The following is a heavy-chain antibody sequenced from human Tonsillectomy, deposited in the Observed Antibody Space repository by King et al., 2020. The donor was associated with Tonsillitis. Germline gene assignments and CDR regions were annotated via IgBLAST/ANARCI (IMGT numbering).Heavy chain of an antibody. CDR3: AKDTRALYDFWTGSFDY. CDR2: ISWNSGGT. CDR1: VFTFDDYA. D-gene: IGHD3-3*01. J-gene: IGHJ4*02. Sequence: VQLVESGGGLVQPGRSLRLSCAASVFTFDDYAMHWVRQAPGKGLEWVSGISWNSGGTGYSDSVKGRFTISRDNAKNSLYLQMNSLRAEDTALYYCAKDTRALYDFWTGSFDYWGQGTLVTVSS. V-gene: IGHV3-9*01.